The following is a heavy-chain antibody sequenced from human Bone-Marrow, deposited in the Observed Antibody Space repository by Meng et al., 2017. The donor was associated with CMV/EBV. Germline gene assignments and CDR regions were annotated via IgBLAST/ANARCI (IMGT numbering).Heavy chain of an antibody. Sequence: GGSLRLSCAASRFNFGIHPMYWVRQAPGKGLEWVAVISYDGSNQDYADSVKGRFTISRDNSNNTLYLDMTSLRPEDTAVYYCARDGEVRFLEWLTTIRGMAVWGQGTMVTVSS. D-gene: IGHD3-3*01. CDR3: ARDGEVRFLEWLTTIRGMAV. CDR1: RFNFGIHP. J-gene: IGHJ6*02. V-gene: IGHV3-30*04. CDR2: ISYDGSNQ.